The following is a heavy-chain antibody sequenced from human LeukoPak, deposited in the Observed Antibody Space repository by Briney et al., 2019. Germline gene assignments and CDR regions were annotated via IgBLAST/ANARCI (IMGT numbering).Heavy chain of an antibody. D-gene: IGHD6-19*01. CDR3: ARGSPRIAVAGSDY. Sequence: GASVKVSCKASGYTFTGYYMHWVRQAPGQGHEWMGRINPNSGGTNYAQKFQGRVTMTRDTSISTAYMELSRLRSDDTAVYYCARGSPRIAVAGSDYWGQGTLVTVSS. V-gene: IGHV1-2*06. J-gene: IGHJ4*02. CDR1: GYTFTGYY. CDR2: INPNSGGT.